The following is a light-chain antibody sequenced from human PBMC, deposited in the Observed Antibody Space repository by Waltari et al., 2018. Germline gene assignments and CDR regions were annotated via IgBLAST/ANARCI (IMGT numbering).Light chain of an antibody. V-gene: IGKV4-1*01. CDR3: QQFHSTPIT. CDR2: WAS. J-gene: IGKJ5*01. CDR1: QSVLYTSNNKNN. Sequence: DIVMTQSPDSLAVSLGERAPINCKSSQSVLYTSNNKNNLAWFQQKPGQPPKMLIYWASTRESGVPDRFSGSGSGTDFSLTISSLQAEDVAVYFCQQFHSTPITFGQGTRLEI.